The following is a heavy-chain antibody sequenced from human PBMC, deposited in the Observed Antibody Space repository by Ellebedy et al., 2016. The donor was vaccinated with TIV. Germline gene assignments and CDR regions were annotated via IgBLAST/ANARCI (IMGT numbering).Heavy chain of an antibody. D-gene: IGHD4-17*01. CDR1: GFTFSDYY. J-gene: IGHJ6*02. Sequence: PGGSLRLSCAASGFTFSDYYMSWIRQAPGKGLEWVSYISSSSSTIYYADSVKGRFTISRDNAKNSLYLQMNSLRDEDTAVYYCARDLSRTVYYYYYGMDVWGQGTTVTVSS. CDR2: ISSSSSTI. V-gene: IGHV3-11*04. CDR3: ARDLSRTVYYYYYGMDV.